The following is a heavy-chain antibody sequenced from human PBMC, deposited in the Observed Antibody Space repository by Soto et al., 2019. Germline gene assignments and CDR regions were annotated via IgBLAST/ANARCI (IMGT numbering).Heavy chain of an antibody. CDR3: ASLYSSSSLVPYYYYYMDV. V-gene: IGHV3-21*01. CDR1: GFTFSSYS. CDR2: ISSSSSYI. D-gene: IGHD6-6*01. J-gene: IGHJ6*03. Sequence: GGSLRLSCAASGFTFSSYSMNWVRQAPGKGLEWVSSISSSSSYIYYADSVKGRFTISRDNAKNSLYLQMNSLRAEDTAVYYCASLYSSSSLVPYYYYYMDVWGKGTTVTVSS.